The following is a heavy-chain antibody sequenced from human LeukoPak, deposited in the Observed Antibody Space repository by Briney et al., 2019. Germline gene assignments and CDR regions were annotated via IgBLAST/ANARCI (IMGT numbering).Heavy chain of an antibody. Sequence: PGGSLRLSRAASGFTFSTYWMSWVRQAPGKGLELVANIKQDGSEKYYVDSVKGRFTISRDNNAKNSLYLQLNSLRADDTAVYYCARNQRRLDYWGQGALVTVSS. CDR3: ARNQRRLDY. CDR1: GFTFSTYW. D-gene: IGHD1-14*01. CDR2: IKQDGSEK. V-gene: IGHV3-7*01. J-gene: IGHJ4*02.